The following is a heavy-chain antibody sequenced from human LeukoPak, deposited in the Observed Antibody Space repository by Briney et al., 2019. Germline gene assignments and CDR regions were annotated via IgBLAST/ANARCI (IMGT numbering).Heavy chain of an antibody. D-gene: IGHD3-10*01. CDR3: ARDGSYYYGSGSYL. V-gene: IGHV1-18*01. CDR2: ISAYNGNT. Sequence: ASVKVSCKASGYTVTSYGISWVRQAPGQGPGWMGWISAYNGNTNYAQKLQGRVTMTTETSTSTAYMELRSLRSDDTAVYYCARDGSYYYGSGSYLWGQGTLVTVSS. J-gene: IGHJ4*02. CDR1: GYTVTSYG.